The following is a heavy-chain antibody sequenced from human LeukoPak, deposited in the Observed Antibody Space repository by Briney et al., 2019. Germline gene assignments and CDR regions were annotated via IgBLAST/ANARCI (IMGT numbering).Heavy chain of an antibody. V-gene: IGHV4-34*01. CDR2: INHSGST. CDR3: ASLLLFDY. Sequence: SETLSLTCAVYGGSFSGYYWSWIRQPPGKGLEWIGEINHSGSTNYNPSLKSRVTISVDTSKNQFSLKLGSVTAADTAVYYCASLLLFDYWGQGTLVTVSS. D-gene: IGHD3-10*01. CDR1: GGSFSGYY. J-gene: IGHJ4*02.